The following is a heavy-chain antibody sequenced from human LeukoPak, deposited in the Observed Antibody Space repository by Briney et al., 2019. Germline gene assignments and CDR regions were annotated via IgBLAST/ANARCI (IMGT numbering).Heavy chain of an antibody. CDR1: GFTFDDYG. J-gene: IGHJ4*02. V-gene: IGHV3-9*01. CDR3: AKDYGYSRSWYDY. D-gene: IGHD6-13*01. CDR2: ISWNSASV. Sequence: GRSLRLSCEASGFTFDDYGMHWVRQAPGKGLEWVSTISWNSASVGYVDSVKGRFTISRDNAKKTLYLQMNSLRPEDTALYYCAKDYGYSRSWYDYWGQGTLVTVSS.